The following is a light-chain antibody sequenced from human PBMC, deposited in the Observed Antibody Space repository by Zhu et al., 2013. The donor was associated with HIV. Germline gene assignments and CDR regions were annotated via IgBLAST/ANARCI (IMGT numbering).Light chain of an antibody. CDR1: QSVLYSSNGNNY. CDR2: WAS. V-gene: IGKV4-1*01. CDR3: QQYSSSPLT. J-gene: IGKJ4*01. Sequence: DIVMTQSPDSLTVSLGERATINCKSSQSVLYSSNGNNYLAWYQQKPGQPPKLLISWASTRESGVPDRFSDSGSGTDFTLTISSLQAEDVAVYYCQQYSSSPLTFGGGTKVEIK.